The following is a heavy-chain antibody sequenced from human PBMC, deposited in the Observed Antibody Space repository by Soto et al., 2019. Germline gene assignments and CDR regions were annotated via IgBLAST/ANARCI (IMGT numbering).Heavy chain of an antibody. V-gene: IGHV4-4*02. J-gene: IGHJ4*02. Sequence: HVQLQESGQGLVKPSGTLSLTCAVSGGSISSSNWWSWVRQPPVKGLKWIGEIYHSGRTNYNPSLKRRVTISVDKSKNQFSLKLIYVTAADKAVYYCYSIQPGYSSSWYVYWCQRTMVTGSS. CDR3: YSIQPGYSSSWYVY. D-gene: IGHD6-13*01. CDR2: IYHSGRT. CDR1: GGSISSSNW.